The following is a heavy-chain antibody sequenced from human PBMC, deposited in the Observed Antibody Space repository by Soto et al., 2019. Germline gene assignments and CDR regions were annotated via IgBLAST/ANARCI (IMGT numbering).Heavy chain of an antibody. J-gene: IGHJ5*02. D-gene: IGHD3-22*01. CDR1: GGSISSGGYY. V-gene: IGHV4-31*03. CDR3: AARPSSDSSGYYFYRFDP. Sequence: SETLSLTCTVSGGSISSGGYYWSWIRQHPGKGLEWIGYIYYSGSTYYNPSLKSRVTISVDTSKNQFSLKLSSVTAADTAVYYCAARPSSDSSGYYFYRFDPWGQGTLVTVSS. CDR2: IYYSGST.